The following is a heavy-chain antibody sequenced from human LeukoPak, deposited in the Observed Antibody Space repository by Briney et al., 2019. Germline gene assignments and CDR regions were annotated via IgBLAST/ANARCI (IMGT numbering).Heavy chain of an antibody. V-gene: IGHV3-30-3*01. CDR3: ARDGPLTRSYFDY. CDR1: GFTFSSYA. J-gene: IGHJ4*02. D-gene: IGHD3-16*01. CDR2: ISYDGSNK. Sequence: GRSLRLSCAASGFTFSSYAMHWVCQAPGKGLEWVAVISYDGSNKYYADSVKGRFTISRDNSKNTLYLQMNSLRAEDTAVYYCARDGPLTRSYFDYWGQRTLVTVSS.